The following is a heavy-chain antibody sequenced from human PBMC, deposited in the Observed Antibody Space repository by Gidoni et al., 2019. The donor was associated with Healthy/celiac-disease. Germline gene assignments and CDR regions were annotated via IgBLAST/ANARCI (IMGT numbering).Heavy chain of an antibody. Sequence: QVQLVESGGGVVQPGRSLRLSCAASGFTFSSYGMHWVRQAPGEGLEWVAVISYDGSNKYYADSVKGRFTISRDNSKNTLYLQMNSLRAEDTAVYYCARGSGSLPEYFQHWGQGTLVTVSS. CDR3: ARGSGSLPEYFQH. D-gene: IGHD3-10*01. J-gene: IGHJ1*01. V-gene: IGHV3-30*03. CDR2: ISYDGSNK. CDR1: GFTFSSYG.